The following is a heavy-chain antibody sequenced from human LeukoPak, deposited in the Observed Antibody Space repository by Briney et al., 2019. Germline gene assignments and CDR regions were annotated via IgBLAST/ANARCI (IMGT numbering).Heavy chain of an antibody. D-gene: IGHD2/OR15-2a*01. CDR3: VRDVSRRIGMDV. J-gene: IGHJ6*02. Sequence: PGWSRRLSCLASGFSFNSYTRNWVREAPGKRLEWVSTISPGVSGYTWYAESVKGRFTISRDNPENSLYLQMDSLRADDTAVYYCVRDVSRRIGMDVWGQGTTVTVSS. V-gene: IGHV3-21*06. CDR2: ISPGVSGYT. CDR1: GFSFNSYT.